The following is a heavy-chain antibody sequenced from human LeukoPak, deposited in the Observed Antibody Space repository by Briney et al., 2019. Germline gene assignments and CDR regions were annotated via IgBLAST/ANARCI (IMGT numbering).Heavy chain of an antibody. CDR3: AVDWYDSSGYGAFDY. Sequence: HPGGSLRLSCAASGFSFSSYGMSWVRQGPGRGLEWVSTITGSGGNTDYADSVKGRFTISRDNSKNTLYLQIHSLRAEDTAVYYCAVDWYDSSGYGAFDYWGQGTLVTVSS. J-gene: IGHJ4*02. D-gene: IGHD3-22*01. V-gene: IGHV3-23*01. CDR2: ITGSGGNT. CDR1: GFSFSSYG.